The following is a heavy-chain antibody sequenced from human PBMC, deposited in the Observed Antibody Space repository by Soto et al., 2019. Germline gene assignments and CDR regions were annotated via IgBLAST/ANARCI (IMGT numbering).Heavy chain of an antibody. CDR2: IGGDAITT. J-gene: IGHJ4*02. CDR1: GFPFSNYA. CDR3: ANYDLWSGYYTDY. D-gene: IGHD3-3*01. V-gene: IGHV3-23*01. Sequence: GGSLRLSXAASGFPFSNYAMSWVRQAPGKGLEWVAVIGGDAITTRYADSVKDRFTISRDNPQNTLYLQMDSLRAGDTAIYYCANYDLWSGYYTDYWGQGTLVTVSS.